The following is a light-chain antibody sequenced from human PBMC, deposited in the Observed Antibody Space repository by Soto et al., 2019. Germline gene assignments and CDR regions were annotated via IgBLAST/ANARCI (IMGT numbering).Light chain of an antibody. V-gene: IGKV3-15*01. Sequence: EIVMTQSPATLSVSPGERATLSCRASQSVGTYLAWYQQKPGQTPRLLIFGASTRATGIPARFSGSGSGSEFTLTISSLQSECFAVYSCQQYSVWPLVTFGGGTKVEIK. J-gene: IGKJ4*01. CDR1: QSVGTY. CDR2: GAS. CDR3: QQYSVWPLVT.